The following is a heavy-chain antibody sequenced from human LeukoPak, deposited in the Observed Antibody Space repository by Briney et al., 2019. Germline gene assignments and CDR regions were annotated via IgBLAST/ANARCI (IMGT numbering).Heavy chain of an antibody. CDR3: ARLDSSGYYDPIGGWFVH. D-gene: IGHD3-22*01. V-gene: IGHV5-51*01. J-gene: IGHJ5*02. CDR2: IYPGDSDT. CDR1: GYSFTSYL. Sequence: GQSLRTPAKGSGYSFTSYLISWVRKMPGKGLEWMGIIYPGDSDTRYSPSFQGQVTISADKPISTAYLQWSSLEASDTAMYYCARLDSSGYYDPIGGWFVHLGQGTLVTVSS.